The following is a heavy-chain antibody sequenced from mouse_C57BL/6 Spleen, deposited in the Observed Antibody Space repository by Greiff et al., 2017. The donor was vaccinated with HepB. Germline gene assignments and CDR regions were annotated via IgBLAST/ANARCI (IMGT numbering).Heavy chain of an antibody. Sequence: QVQLQQSGAELVRPGTSVKVSCKASGYAFTNYLIEWVKQRPGQGLEWIGVINPGSGGTNYNEKFKGKATLTADKSSSPAYMQHSSLTSEDSAVYYCARGFGVIYYGSRIDYWGQGTPLTVSS. J-gene: IGHJ2*01. D-gene: IGHD1-1*01. V-gene: IGHV1-54*01. CDR3: ARGFGVIYYGSRIDY. CDR1: GYAFTNYL. CDR2: INPGSGGT.